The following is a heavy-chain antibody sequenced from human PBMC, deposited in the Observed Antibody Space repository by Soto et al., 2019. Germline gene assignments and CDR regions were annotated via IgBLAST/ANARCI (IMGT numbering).Heavy chain of an antibody. V-gene: IGHV4-59*01. CDR3: ARSGYDSSGYYVTLFYYYYAMDV. D-gene: IGHD3-22*01. Sequence: SETLSLTCTVSGGSISSYYWSWIRQPPGKGLEWIGYIYYSGSTNYNPSLKSRVTISVDTSKNQFSLKLSSVTAADTAVYYCARSGYDSSGYYVTLFYYYYAMDVWGPGTTVTVSS. J-gene: IGHJ6*02. CDR2: IYYSGST. CDR1: GGSISSYY.